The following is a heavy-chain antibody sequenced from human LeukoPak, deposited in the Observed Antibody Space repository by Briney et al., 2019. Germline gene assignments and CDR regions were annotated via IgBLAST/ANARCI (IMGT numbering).Heavy chain of an antibody. V-gene: IGHV4-39*07. D-gene: IGHD3-10*01. CDR3: ARDGYGSGGY. J-gene: IGHJ4*02. Sequence: SETLSLTCTVSGGSTSSSSYYWGWIRQPPGKGLEWIGSIYYSGSTYYNPSLKSRVTISVDRSKNQFSLKLSSVTAAGTAVYYCARDGYGSGGYWGQGTLVTVSS. CDR2: IYYSGST. CDR1: GGSTSSSSYY.